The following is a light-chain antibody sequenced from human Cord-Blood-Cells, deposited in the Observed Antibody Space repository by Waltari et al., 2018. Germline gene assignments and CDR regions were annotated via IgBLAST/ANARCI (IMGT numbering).Light chain of an antibody. J-gene: IGKJ3*01. CDR1: PRVSSSY. Sequence: EIVFTQSPGTLSLSPGERATLSCRARPRVSSSYLAGYQQKPGQAPRLLIYGASSRATGIPDRFSGSGSGTDFTLTISRLEPDDFAAYYCQQYSSSPFTFGPGTKLDIK. CDR2: GAS. V-gene: IGKV3-20*01. CDR3: QQYSSSPFT.